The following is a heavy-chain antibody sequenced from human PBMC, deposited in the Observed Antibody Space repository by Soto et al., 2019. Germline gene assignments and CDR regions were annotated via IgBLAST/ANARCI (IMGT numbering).Heavy chain of an antibody. CDR2: ISYDGSNK. D-gene: IGHD3-22*01. CDR1: GFTFSSYA. V-gene: IGHV3-30*18. J-gene: IGHJ4*02. Sequence: GGSLRLSCSASGFTFSSYAMHWVRQAPGKGLEWVAVISYDGSNKYYADSVKGRFTISRDNSKNTLYLQMNSLRAEDTAVYYCANDHYYYDSSGFFDYWGQGTLVTVSS. CDR3: ANDHYYYDSSGFFDY.